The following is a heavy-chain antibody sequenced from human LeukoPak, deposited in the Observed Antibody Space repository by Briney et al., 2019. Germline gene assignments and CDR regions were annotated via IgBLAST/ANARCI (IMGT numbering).Heavy chain of an antibody. CDR1: GGSISSYY. V-gene: IGHV4-4*07. CDR2: IYTTGNT. Sequence: PSETLTLTCSASGGSISSYYWSWIRQPAGKGREWIGRIYTTGNTEYNPSLKSRVTMSVDTPKNQFSLNLSSVTAADTAVYYCARDARGWSGFDYWGQGTLVTVSS. J-gene: IGHJ4*02. CDR3: ARDARGWSGFDY. D-gene: IGHD3-3*01.